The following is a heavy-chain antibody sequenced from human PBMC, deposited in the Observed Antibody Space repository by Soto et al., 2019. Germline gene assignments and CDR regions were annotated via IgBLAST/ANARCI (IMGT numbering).Heavy chain of an antibody. CDR3: VRDVGDSGSHWFDS. V-gene: IGHV1-46*01. CDR2: INPSGSST. CDR1: GYIFSNYY. J-gene: IGHJ5*01. Sequence: ASVKVSCKASGYIFSNYYIHWVRQAPGQGLEWMGIINPSGSSTRYAQNFQGRVTMTRDTSSNTVYMELSSLRFEDTAVYYCVRDVGDSGSHWFDSWGQGSLVTVSS. D-gene: IGHD1-26*01.